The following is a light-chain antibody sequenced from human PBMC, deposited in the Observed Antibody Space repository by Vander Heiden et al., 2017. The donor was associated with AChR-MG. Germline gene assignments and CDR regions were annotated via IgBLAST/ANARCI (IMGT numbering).Light chain of an antibody. J-gene: IGLJ2*01. CDR3: GTWDSSLSAVV. V-gene: IGLV1-51*02. CDR1: SPNIGTNY. Sequence: QSVLTQPPSVSAAPGHKVTISCPGSSPNIGTNYVSWYQQLPGTAPKLLIYENNKRPAGIPDRFSGSKSGTSATLGITGLQTGDEADYYCGTWDSSLSAVVFGGGTKLTVL. CDR2: ENN.